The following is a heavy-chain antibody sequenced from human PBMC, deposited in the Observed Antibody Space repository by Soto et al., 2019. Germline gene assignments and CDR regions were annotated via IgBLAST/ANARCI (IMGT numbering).Heavy chain of an antibody. CDR2: IYYSGTT. CDR3: ASGHCFSSSCSYLDL. CDR1: GGSIDSDGSY. D-gene: IGHD2-2*01. V-gene: IGHV4-31*03. J-gene: IGHJ2*01. Sequence: QVQLQESGPGLVKPSQTLSLTCTVSGGSIDSDGSYWSWIRQSPGEGLEWLGYIYYSGTTYYNPSLKSRVSISLDTSKNQFSLKLSSVTAADPAIYDCASGHCFSSSCSYLDLWGRGTLVTVSS.